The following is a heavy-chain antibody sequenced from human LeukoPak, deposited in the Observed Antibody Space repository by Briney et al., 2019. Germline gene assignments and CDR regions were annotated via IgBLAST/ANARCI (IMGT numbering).Heavy chain of an antibody. Sequence: GGSLRLSCAASGFTFSSYSMNWVRQVPGRWLEWVSSISSSSSYIYYADSVKGRFTISRDNAKNSLYLQMNSLRGDDTAVYFCAKGHYDDWYHFDYWGQGALVTVSS. CDR3: AKGHYDDWYHFDY. V-gene: IGHV3-21*04. CDR1: GFTFSSYS. CDR2: ISSSSSYI. D-gene: IGHD3-3*01. J-gene: IGHJ4*02.